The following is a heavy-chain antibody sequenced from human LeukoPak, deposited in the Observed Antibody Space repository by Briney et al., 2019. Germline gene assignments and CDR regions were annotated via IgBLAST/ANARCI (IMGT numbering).Heavy chain of an antibody. CDR2: ISGSGGST. CDR3: AKRVSIVVYPPGAAARVAFDY. J-gene: IGHJ4*02. CDR1: GFTFSSYA. Sequence: GGSLRLSCAASGFTFSSYAMSRVRQAPGKGLEWVSAISGSGGSTYYADSVKGRFTISRDNSKNTLYLQMNSLRAEDTAVYYCAKRVSIVVYPPGAAARVAFDYWGQGTLVTVSS. D-gene: IGHD2-2*01. V-gene: IGHV3-23*01.